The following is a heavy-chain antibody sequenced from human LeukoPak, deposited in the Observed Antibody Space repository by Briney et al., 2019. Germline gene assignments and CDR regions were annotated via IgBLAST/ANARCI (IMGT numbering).Heavy chain of an antibody. CDR1: GGTFSSYA. V-gene: IGHV1-69*13. CDR2: IIPIFGTA. Sequence: EASVKVSCKAFGGTFSSYAISWVRQAPGQGLEWMGGIIPIFGTANYAQKFQGRVTITADESTSTAYMELSSLRSEDTAVYYCARSGYDSAYYYYYMDVWGKGTTVTVSS. CDR3: ARSGYDSAYYYYYMDV. J-gene: IGHJ6*03. D-gene: IGHD5-12*01.